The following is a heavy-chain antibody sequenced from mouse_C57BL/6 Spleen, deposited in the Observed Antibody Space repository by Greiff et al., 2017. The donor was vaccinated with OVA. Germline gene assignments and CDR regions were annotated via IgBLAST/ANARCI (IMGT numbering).Heavy chain of an antibody. D-gene: IGHD2-4*01. V-gene: IGHV2-2*01. J-gene: IGHJ4*01. CDR3: ARKGYDYDAYAMDY. CDR1: GFSLTSYG. CDR2: IWSGGST. Sequence: VKLMESGPGLVQPSQSLSITCTVSGFSLTSYGVHWVRQSPGKGLEWLGVIWSGGSTDYNAAFISRLSISKDNSKSQVFFKMNSLQADDTAIYYCARKGYDYDAYAMDYWGQGTSVTVSS.